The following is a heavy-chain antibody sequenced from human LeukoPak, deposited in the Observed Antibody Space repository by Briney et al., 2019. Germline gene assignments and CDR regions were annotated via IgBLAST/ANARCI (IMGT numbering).Heavy chain of an antibody. Sequence: HPGGSLRLSCVASGFTFTSHWLSWVRLAPGKRLEWVANINFDGLEKYYVDSVEGRFTISRDNAKNSLYLQMNSLRAEDTAIYYCARYNSGLSDYWGQGTLVTVSP. D-gene: IGHD5-18*01. V-gene: IGHV3-7*01. J-gene: IGHJ4*02. CDR2: INFDGLEK. CDR1: GFTFTSHW. CDR3: ARYNSGLSDY.